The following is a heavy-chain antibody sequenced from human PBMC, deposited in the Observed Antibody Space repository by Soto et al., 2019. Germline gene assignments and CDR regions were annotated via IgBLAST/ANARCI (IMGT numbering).Heavy chain of an antibody. D-gene: IGHD2-2*01. CDR2: ISAYNGNT. Sequence: ASVKVSCKASGYTFTSYGISWVRQAPGQGLEWMGWISAYNGNTNYAQKLQGRVTMTTDTSTSTAYMELRSLRSDDTAVYYCARDAREYCSSTSCYGNYFDYWGQGTLVTVSS. V-gene: IGHV1-18*01. CDR3: ARDAREYCSSTSCYGNYFDY. J-gene: IGHJ4*02. CDR1: GYTFTSYG.